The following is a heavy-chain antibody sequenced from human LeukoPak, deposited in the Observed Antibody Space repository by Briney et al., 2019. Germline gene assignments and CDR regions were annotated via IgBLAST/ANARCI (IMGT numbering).Heavy chain of an antibody. CDR3: AKGSSSGRPYFFDY. CDR1: GFTFSSYA. D-gene: IGHD3-10*01. CDR2: ISGNSGSDT. V-gene: IGHV3-23*01. J-gene: IGHJ4*02. Sequence: GGSLRLSCAASGFTFSSYAMGWVRQAPGKGLEWFSAISGNSGSDTYYADAVKGRFTISRDNSKTTLYLEMNSLRAKDTAVYYCAKGSSSGRPYFFDYWGQGSLVAVSS.